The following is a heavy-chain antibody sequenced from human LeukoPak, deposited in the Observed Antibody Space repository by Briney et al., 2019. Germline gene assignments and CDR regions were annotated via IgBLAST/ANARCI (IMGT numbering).Heavy chain of an antibody. D-gene: IGHD6-6*01. CDR1: GFTFSNYA. CDR2: ISYDGSKK. CDR3: ARDPKQLVCDY. J-gene: IGHJ4*02. Sequence: GRSLRLSCAASGFTFSNYAMHWVRQAPGKGLEWVAVISYDGSKKYYADSVKGRFTISRDNSKNTLYLQMNSLRAEDTAVYYCARDPKQLVCDYWGQGTLVTVSS. V-gene: IGHV3-30-3*01.